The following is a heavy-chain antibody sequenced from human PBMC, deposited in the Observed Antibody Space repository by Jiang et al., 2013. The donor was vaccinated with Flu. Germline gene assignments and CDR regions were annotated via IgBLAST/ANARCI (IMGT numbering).Heavy chain of an antibody. CDR2: IYYSGST. V-gene: IGHV4-39*01. D-gene: IGHD6-19*01. J-gene: IGHJ4*02. Sequence: LLKPSETLSLTCTVSGGSISSSSYYWGWIRQPPGKGLEWIGSIYYSGSTYYNPSLKSRVTISVDTSKNQFSLKLSSVTAADTAVYYCARGPVAGTVDCWGQGTLVTVSS. CDR3: ARGPVAGTVDC. CDR1: GGSISSSSYY.